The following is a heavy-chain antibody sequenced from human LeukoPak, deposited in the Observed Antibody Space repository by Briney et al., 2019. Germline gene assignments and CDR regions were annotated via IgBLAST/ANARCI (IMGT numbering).Heavy chain of an antibody. Sequence: AAVTVSCTASGYTFTGYYMHWVRLAPAQGLEWMGWINPNSGGTNYSQKFQGRVTMTRDTAITTAYMELSRLRSDGTVVYYCARADRDETPGLYWGQGTLLTVSS. V-gene: IGHV1-2*02. J-gene: IGHJ4*02. CDR3: ARADRDETPGLY. D-gene: IGHD3/OR15-3a*01. CDR2: INPNSGGT. CDR1: GYTFTGYY.